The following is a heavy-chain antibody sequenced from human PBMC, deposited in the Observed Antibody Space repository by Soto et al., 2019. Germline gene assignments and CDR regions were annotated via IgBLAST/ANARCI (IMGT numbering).Heavy chain of an antibody. Sequence: GGSLRLSCAASGFTFSSYAMSWVRQAPGKGLEWVSAISGSGGSTYYADSVKGRFTISRDNSKNTLYLQMNSLRAEDTAVYYCAKDELSGNWAEWSFDYWGQGTLVTVSS. CDR2: ISGSGGST. D-gene: IGHD7-27*01. V-gene: IGHV3-23*01. CDR1: GFTFSSYA. J-gene: IGHJ4*02. CDR3: AKDELSGNWAEWSFDY.